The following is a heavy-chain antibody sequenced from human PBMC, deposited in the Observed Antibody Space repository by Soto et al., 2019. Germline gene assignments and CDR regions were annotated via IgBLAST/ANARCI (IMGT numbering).Heavy chain of an antibody. V-gene: IGHV3-30-3*01. Sequence: PGGSLRLSCAASGFTFSSYAMHWVRQAPGKGLEWVAVISYDGSNKYYADSVKGRFTISRDNSKNTLYLQMNSLRAEDTAVYYCARGTSHYDTLTAHDYWGQGTLVTVSS. CDR2: ISYDGSNK. CDR3: ARGTSHYDTLTAHDY. CDR1: GFTFSSYA. D-gene: IGHD3-9*01. J-gene: IGHJ4*02.